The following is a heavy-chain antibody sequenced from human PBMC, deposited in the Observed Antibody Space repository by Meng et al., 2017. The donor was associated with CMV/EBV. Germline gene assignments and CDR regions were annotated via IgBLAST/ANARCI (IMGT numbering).Heavy chain of an antibody. CDR2: IHSDGSGI. J-gene: IGHJ4*02. D-gene: IGHD3-3*01. CDR3: ARDKDDFWSGYYI. CDR1: GFAFSNHW. V-gene: IGHV3-74*01. Sequence: GGSLRLSCEASGFAFSNHWMHWVRRAPGKGLVWVSRIHSDGSGIAYADSVKGRFTISRDNAKNTVYLQMNSLRGEDTAVYYCARDKDDFWSGYYIWGQGTLVTVSS.